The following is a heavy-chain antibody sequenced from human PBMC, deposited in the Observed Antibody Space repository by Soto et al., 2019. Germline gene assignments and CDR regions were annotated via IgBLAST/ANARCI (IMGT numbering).Heavy chain of an antibody. Sequence: QVQLVQSGAEVKKPGASVKVSCKASGYTFTSYDINWVRQATGQGLEWMGWMNPNSGNTGYAQKFQGRVNMTRNTTTSTAYMEMSSLRSAVTAVYYCARPLYCSNSSCLRDFDYWGQGTLVTVSS. CDR1: GYTFTSYD. CDR3: ARPLYCSNSSCLRDFDY. D-gene: IGHD2-2*01. J-gene: IGHJ4*02. V-gene: IGHV1-8*01. CDR2: MNPNSGNT.